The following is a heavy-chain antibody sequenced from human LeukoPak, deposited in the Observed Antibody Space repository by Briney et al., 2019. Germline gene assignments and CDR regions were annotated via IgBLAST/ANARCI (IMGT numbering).Heavy chain of an antibody. Sequence: ASVKVSCKASRFTFTSYDVNWVRQATGRGLEWMGWMNPNSGNTGLAQKFQGRVTLTRDTSLSTAYMELSNLRSDDTAVYYCARDEVVAAPNYFGMVVWGQGSTVSVSS. CDR3: ARDEVVAAPNYFGMVV. J-gene: IGHJ6*02. CDR2: MNPNSGNT. CDR1: RFTFTSYD. D-gene: IGHD2-15*01. V-gene: IGHV1-8*01.